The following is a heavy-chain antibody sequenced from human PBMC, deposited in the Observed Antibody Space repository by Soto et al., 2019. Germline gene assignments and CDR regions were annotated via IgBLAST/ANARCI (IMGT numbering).Heavy chain of an antibody. Sequence: GASLKVSCKASGYTFTGYYMHWVRQAPGQGLEWMGWINPNSGGTNYAQKFQGWVTMTRDTSISTAYMELSRLRSDDTAVYYCARDLAVAGNSLFDYWGQGTLVTVPQ. D-gene: IGHD6-19*01. J-gene: IGHJ4*02. V-gene: IGHV1-2*04. CDR3: ARDLAVAGNSLFDY. CDR1: GYTFTGYY. CDR2: INPNSGGT.